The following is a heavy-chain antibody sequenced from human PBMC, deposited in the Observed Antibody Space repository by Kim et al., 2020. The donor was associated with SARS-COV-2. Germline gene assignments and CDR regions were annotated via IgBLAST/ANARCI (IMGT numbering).Heavy chain of an antibody. CDR1: GFTFSGYW. V-gene: IGHV3-7*01. Sequence: GGSLRLSCAASGFTFSGYWMSWVRQAPGKGLEWVANIKQDGSEKYYVDSVKGRFTISRDNAKNSLYFQMNSLRAEETAVYYWARCRMGGGKGTLVTVAS. J-gene: IGHJ4*02. D-gene: IGHD2-8*01. CDR3: ARCRMG. CDR2: IKQDGSEK.